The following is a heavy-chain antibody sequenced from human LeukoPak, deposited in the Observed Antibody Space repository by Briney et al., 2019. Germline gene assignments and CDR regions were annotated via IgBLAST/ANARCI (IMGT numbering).Heavy chain of an antibody. V-gene: IGHV3-43*02. D-gene: IGHD6-19*01. CDR2: ISGDGGST. Sequence: GGSLRLSCAASGFTFDVYAMPWARQAPGRGLEWVSLISGDGGSTYYADSVKGRFTISRDNSKNSLYLQMNSLRTEDTALYYCAKDSPPHSSGWYGHFDYWGQGTLVTVSS. J-gene: IGHJ4*02. CDR3: AKDSPPHSSGWYGHFDY. CDR1: GFTFDVYA.